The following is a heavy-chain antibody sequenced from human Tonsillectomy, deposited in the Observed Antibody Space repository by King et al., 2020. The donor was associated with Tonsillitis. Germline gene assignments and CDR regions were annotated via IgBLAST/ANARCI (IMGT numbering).Heavy chain of an antibody. Sequence: VQLVESGGGLVKPGGSLRLSCAASGFTFSSYSMNWVRQAPGKGLEWVSSISGSRSYIYYADSVQGRFTISRDNAKNSLYLQMNSLRAEETAVYYCARRGVCTGGPDYYFYYMDVWGKGTTVTVSS. CDR1: GFTFSSYS. J-gene: IGHJ6*03. D-gene: IGHD2-8*02. V-gene: IGHV3-21*01. CDR2: ISGSRSYI. CDR3: ARRGVCTGGPDYYFYYMDV.